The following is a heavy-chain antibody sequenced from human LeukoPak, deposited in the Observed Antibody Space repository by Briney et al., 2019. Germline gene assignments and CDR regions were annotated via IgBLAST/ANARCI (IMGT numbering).Heavy chain of an antibody. D-gene: IGHD1-1*01. V-gene: IGHV3-49*04. CDR2: IKTRLYGGTT. CDR1: GFAFGDFA. J-gene: IGHJ4*02. Sequence: GGSLRLSCAASGFAFGDFAMNWVRQAPGQGLEWVGFIKTRLYGGTTEYAASVKGRFTISRDDSKAIAYLQMNSLKPEDTAVYYCTRDHRDDWNPGYYFDYWGQGALVTVSS. CDR3: TRDHRDDWNPGYYFDY.